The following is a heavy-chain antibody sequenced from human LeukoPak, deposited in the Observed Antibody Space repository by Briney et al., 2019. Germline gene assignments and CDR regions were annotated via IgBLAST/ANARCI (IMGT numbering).Heavy chain of an antibody. D-gene: IGHD6-13*01. CDR1: GFTFSSYG. Sequence: GGSLRLSCAASGFTFSSYGIHWVRQAPGKGLEWVAVIWHDGRNKYYADSVKGRFTISRDNSKNTVLLQMNSLKTEDTAVYYCTGSSWATNDYWGQGTLVTVSS. V-gene: IGHV3-33*01. CDR2: IWHDGRNK. CDR3: TGSSWATNDY. J-gene: IGHJ4*02.